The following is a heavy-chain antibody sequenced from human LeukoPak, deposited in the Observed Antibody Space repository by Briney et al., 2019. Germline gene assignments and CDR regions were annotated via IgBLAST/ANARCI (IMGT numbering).Heavy chain of an antibody. CDR1: GGSISSYY. J-gene: IGHJ5*02. Sequence: SEILSLTCTVSGGSISSYYWSWIRQPPGKGLEWIGYIYTSGSTNYNPSLKSRVTISVDTSKNQFSLKLSSVTAADTAVYYCAGGSTAWGWFSFDPWGQGTLVTVSS. V-gene: IGHV4-4*09. D-gene: IGHD5-12*01. CDR2: IYTSGST. CDR3: AGGSTAWGWFSFDP.